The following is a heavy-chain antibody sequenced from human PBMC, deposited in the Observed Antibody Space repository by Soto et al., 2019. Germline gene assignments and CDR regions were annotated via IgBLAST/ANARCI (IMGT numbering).Heavy chain of an antibody. CDR3: ALSIEELELRDI. CDR1: GGTSSSYA. D-gene: IGHD1-7*01. CDR2: IIPIFGTA. Sequence: SVKVSCKASGGTSSSYAISWVRRAPGQGLEWMGGIIPIFGTANYAQKFQGRVTITADESTSTAYMELSSLRSEDTAVYYCALSIEELELRDIWGQGTLVTVSS. J-gene: IGHJ4*02. V-gene: IGHV1-69*13.